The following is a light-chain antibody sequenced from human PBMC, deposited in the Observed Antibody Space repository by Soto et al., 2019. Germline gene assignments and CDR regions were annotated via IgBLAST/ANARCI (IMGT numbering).Light chain of an antibody. Sequence: DVVLTQSPLSLPVTLGQPASISCRSSQSFIHSDGSTYLSWFQQRPGQSPRRLIYEVSDRDSGVPDRFSGSGSGTDFTLKISRVEAEDVGVYYCMQGTHWPWTFGQGTKVEIK. J-gene: IGKJ1*01. V-gene: IGKV2-30*02. CDR1: QSFIHSDGSTY. CDR3: MQGTHWPWT. CDR2: EVS.